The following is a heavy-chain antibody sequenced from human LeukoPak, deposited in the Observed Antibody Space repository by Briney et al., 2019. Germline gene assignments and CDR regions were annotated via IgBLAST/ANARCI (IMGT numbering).Heavy chain of an antibody. J-gene: IGHJ4*02. D-gene: IGHD3-16*02. CDR2: ISSSSSTI. CDR1: GFTFSSYS. V-gene: IGHV3-48*02. CDR3: ARVAPRGLVLSDY. Sequence: QAGGSLRLSCAASGFTFSSYSMNWVRQAPGKGLERLSYISSSSSTIHYADSVKGRFTISRDNAKNSLYLQMNSLRDEDTAVYYCARVAPRGLVLSDYWGQGTLVTVS.